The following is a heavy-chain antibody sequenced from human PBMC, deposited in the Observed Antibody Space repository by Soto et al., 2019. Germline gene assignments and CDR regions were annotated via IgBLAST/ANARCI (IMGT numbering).Heavy chain of an antibody. D-gene: IGHD3-10*01. CDR3: ARDTVGGYFDY. V-gene: IGHV1-8*01. CDR2: INPNFGKT. CDR1: GYTFTSYD. Sequence: ASVKVSCKASGYTFTSYDINWVRQATGQGLEWMGGINPNFGKTSYAQKFQGRVTITTNKSTSTAYMELSSLRSEDTAVYYCARDTVGGYFDYWGQGTLVTVSS. J-gene: IGHJ4*02.